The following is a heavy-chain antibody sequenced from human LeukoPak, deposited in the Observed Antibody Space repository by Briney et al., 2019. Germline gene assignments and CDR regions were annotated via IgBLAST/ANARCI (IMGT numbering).Heavy chain of an antibody. CDR2: IKETGSEK. CDR1: GFTFSNYW. J-gene: IGHJ4*02. Sequence: GGSLRLSCAASGFTFSNYWMTWVRQAPGKGLEWVANIKETGSEKNYADSVRGRFTISRDNAKNSLYVQMDSLRADDTAVYYCARESVPYAPGGDYLGQGTLVTVSS. V-gene: IGHV3-7*01. D-gene: IGHD3-16*01. CDR3: ARESVPYAPGGDY.